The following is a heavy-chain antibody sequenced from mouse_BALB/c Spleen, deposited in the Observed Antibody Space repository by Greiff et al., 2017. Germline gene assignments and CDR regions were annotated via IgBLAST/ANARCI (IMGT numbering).Heavy chain of an antibody. Sequence: VQLQQPGAELVKPGASVKLSCKASGYTFTSYWMHWVKQRPGQGLEWIGEINPSNGRTNYNEKFKSKATLTVDKSSSTAYMQLSSLTSEDSAVYCCARSALLTGFAYWGQGTLVTVSA. V-gene: IGHV1S81*02. CDR1: GYTFTSYW. CDR3: ARSALLTGFAY. D-gene: IGHD4-1*01. J-gene: IGHJ3*01. CDR2: INPSNGRT.